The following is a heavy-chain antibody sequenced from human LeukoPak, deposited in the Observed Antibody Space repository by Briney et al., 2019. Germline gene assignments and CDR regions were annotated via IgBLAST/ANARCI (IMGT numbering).Heavy chain of an antibody. V-gene: IGHV3-23*01. CDR1: GFTFSSYA. CDR2: ISGSGGST. CDR3: AKDLRYGDSDLSDY. D-gene: IGHD4-17*01. Sequence: GGSLRLSCAASGFTFSSYAMSWVRQAPGKGLEWVSSISGSGGSTYYADSVKGRFTISRDNSKNTLYLQMNSLRAEDTAVYYCAKDLRYGDSDLSDYWGQGTLVTVSS. J-gene: IGHJ4*02.